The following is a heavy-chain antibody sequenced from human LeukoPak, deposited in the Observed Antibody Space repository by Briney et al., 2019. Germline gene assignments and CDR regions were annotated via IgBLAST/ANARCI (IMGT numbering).Heavy chain of an antibody. CDR2: ISYDGSNK. D-gene: IGHD3-3*01. J-gene: IGHJ4*02. V-gene: IGHV3-30*04. CDR3: ARLPFGVVIVNDY. CDR1: GFTFSSYA. Sequence: GGSLRLSCAASGFTFSSYAMHWVRQAPGKGLEWVAVISYDGSNKYYADSVKGRFTISRDNSKNTLYLQMNSLRAEDTAVYYCARLPFGVVIVNDYWGQGTLVTVSS.